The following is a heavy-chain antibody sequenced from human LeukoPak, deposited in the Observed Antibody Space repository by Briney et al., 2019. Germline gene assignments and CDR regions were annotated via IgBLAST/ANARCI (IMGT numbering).Heavy chain of an antibody. D-gene: IGHD4-17*01. CDR3: AQGGYGDSTVGIDY. Sequence: PGGSLRLSCAASGFTFDDYAMHWVRQAPGKGLEWVSGISWNSGSIGYADSVKGRFTISRDNAKNSLYLQMNSLRAEDTALYYCAQGGYGDSTVGIDYWGQGTLVTVSS. CDR1: GFTFDDYA. J-gene: IGHJ4*02. CDR2: ISWNSGSI. V-gene: IGHV3-9*01.